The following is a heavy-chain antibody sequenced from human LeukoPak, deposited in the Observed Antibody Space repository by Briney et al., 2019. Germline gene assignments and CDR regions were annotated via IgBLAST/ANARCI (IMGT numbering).Heavy chain of an antibody. CDR1: GYTFTRYG. D-gene: IGHD2-2*01. CDR3: ARVGYSSTSCYAGGWFDP. J-gene: IGHJ5*02. Sequence: ASVKVSCKPSGYTFTRYGISWVRQAPGQGLEWMGWISAYNGNTNYAQKLQGRVTMTTDTSTSTAYMELRRLRSDDTAVYYCARVGYSSTSCYAGGWFDPWGQGTLVTVSS. V-gene: IGHV1-18*01. CDR2: ISAYNGNT.